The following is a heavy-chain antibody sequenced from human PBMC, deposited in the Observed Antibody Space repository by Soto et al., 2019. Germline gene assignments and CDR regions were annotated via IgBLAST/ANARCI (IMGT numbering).Heavy chain of an antibody. Sequence: SETLYLTCTVSGGSISSSSYYWGWIRQPPGKGLEWIGSIYYSGSTYYNPSLKSRVTISVDTSKNQFSLKLSSVTAADTAVYYCARSGWYYYFDYWGQGTLVTVSS. CDR2: IYYSGST. CDR3: ARSGWYYYFDY. D-gene: IGHD6-19*01. CDR1: GGSISSSSYY. V-gene: IGHV4-39*01. J-gene: IGHJ4*02.